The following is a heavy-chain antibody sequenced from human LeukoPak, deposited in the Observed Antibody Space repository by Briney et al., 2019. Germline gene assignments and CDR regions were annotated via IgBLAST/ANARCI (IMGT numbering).Heavy chain of an antibody. J-gene: IGHJ4*02. CDR2: IDPSDSDT. CDR1: GDSFIGYK. Sequence: GESLRISCKGSGDSFIGYKITWVRQVPGKGLEWMGTIDPSDSDTNYSPSFQGHVTISADKSISTASLQWSSLKASDTAMYYCAIPGSGPRDYWGQGTLVTVSS. CDR3: AIPGSGPRDY. V-gene: IGHV5-10-1*01. D-gene: IGHD3-10*01.